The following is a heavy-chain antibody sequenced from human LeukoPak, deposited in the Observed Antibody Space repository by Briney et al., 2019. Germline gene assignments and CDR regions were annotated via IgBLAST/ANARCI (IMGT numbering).Heavy chain of an antibody. D-gene: IGHD1-26*01. CDR1: GFTFSSYW. J-gene: IGHJ3*02. CDR3: AKEGPQTSGGALDI. Sequence: QPGGSLRLSCAASGFTFSSYWMSWVRQAPGKGLEWVANIKQDGSEKYYVDSVKGRFTISRDNTKDSLYLQMNSLRAEGTSVYYCAKEGPQTSGGALDIWGQGTVVTVS. CDR2: IKQDGSEK. V-gene: IGHV3-7*01.